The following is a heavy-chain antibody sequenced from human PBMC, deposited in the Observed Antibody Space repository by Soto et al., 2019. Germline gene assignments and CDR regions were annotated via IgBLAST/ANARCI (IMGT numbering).Heavy chain of an antibody. D-gene: IGHD3-10*01. V-gene: IGHV3-21*01. CDR2: TSSGSTYI. Sequence: GGSLRLSCAASGFSAYSMNWVRQAPGRGLEWVSSTSSGSTYISYADPVKGRFTISRDNANNSLYLQMNSLRAEDTAAYYCARGYGSGSYQFVYGLDVWGQGTTVTVS. CDR1: GFSAYS. CDR3: ARGYGSGSYQFVYGLDV. J-gene: IGHJ6*02.